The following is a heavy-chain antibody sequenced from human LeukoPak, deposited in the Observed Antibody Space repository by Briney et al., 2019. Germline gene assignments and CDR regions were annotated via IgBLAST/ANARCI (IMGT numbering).Heavy chain of an antibody. D-gene: IGHD4-23*01. CDR2: ISGYNGNT. CDR3: ARGDYGGSADY. V-gene: IGHV1-18*01. Sequence: GASVKVSCRASGYTFNIYGINWVRQAPGQGLEWMGWISGYNGNTKYAQKFQGRVTMTTDTSTGTAYMELRSLRSDDTAVFYCARGDYGGSADYWGQGTLVTVSS. J-gene: IGHJ4*02. CDR1: GYTFNIYG.